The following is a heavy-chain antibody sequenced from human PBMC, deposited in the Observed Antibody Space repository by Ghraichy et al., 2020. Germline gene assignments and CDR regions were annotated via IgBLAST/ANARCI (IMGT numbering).Heavy chain of an antibody. CDR1: GFTFSNAW. CDR2: IKSKTNGGTT. V-gene: IGHV3-15*01. D-gene: IGHD4-17*01. Sequence: GGSLRLSCAASGFTFSNAWMSWVRQAPGKGLEWVGRIKSKTNGGTTDYAAPVKGRFTISRDDSKNTLYLQMNSLKTEDTAVYYCTTITGVFFEGYGDYGEYFQHWGQGTLVTVSS. J-gene: IGHJ1*01. CDR3: TTITGVFFEGYGDYGEYFQH.